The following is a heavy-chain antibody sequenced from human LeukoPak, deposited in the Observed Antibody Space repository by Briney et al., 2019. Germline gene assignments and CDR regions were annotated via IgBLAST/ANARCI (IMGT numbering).Heavy chain of an antibody. D-gene: IGHD6-19*01. CDR2: IKSKTDGGTT. CDR1: GFTFSNAW. V-gene: IGHV3-15*01. J-gene: IGHJ4*02. Sequence: PGGSLRLSCAASGFTFSNAWMSWVRQAPGKGLEWVGRIKSKTDGGTTDYAAPVKGRFTISRDDSKNTLYLQMNSLKTEDTAVYYCARPQDGQWLVLGGYWGQGTLVTVSS. CDR3: ARPQDGQWLVLGGY.